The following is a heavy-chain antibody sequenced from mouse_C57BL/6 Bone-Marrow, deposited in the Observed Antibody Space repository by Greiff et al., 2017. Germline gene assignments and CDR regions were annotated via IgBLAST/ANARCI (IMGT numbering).Heavy chain of an antibody. CDR2: IYWDEDK. J-gene: IGHJ2*01. V-gene: IGHV8-9*01. CDR1: VFSLSTFGMG. Sequence: LKESGPGILQPSQTLSLTCSFSVFSLSTFGMGVSWLRQPSGKGLEWLAHIYWDEDKHYKPSLKRLLTISKDTSNNQVFLKITTVYTADTATYNSARERFSRLRSYFDYWGQGTTLTVSS. CDR3: ARERFSRLRSYFDY. D-gene: IGHD1-1*01.